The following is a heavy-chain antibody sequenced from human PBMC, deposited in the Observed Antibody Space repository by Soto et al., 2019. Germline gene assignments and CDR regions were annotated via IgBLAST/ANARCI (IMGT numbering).Heavy chain of an antibody. J-gene: IGHJ4*02. CDR3: ATAESKRRFDY. V-gene: IGHV3-53*01. CDR2: IYSGGST. CDR1: GFTVSSNY. Sequence: PGGSLRLSFAASGFTVSSNYMYCVRQAPGKGLEWVSVIYSGGSTYYADSVKGRFTISRDNSKNTLYLQMNSLGAEDTAVYYCATAESKRRFDYWGQGTLVTVSS.